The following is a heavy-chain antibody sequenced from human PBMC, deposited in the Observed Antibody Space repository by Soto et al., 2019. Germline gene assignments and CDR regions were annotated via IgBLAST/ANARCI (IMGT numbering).Heavy chain of an antibody. CDR1: GFTFSSYA. J-gene: IGHJ6*02. CDR3: AKDGYLWFGDYYYYGMDV. CDR2: ISGSGGST. V-gene: IGHV3-23*01. Sequence: EVQLLESGGGLVQPGGSLRLSCAASGFTFSSYAMSWVRQAPGKGLEWVSAISGSGGSTYYADSVKGRFTISRDNSKNTLYLQMNSLRAEDTAVYYCAKDGYLWFGDYYYYGMDVWGQGTTVTVSS. D-gene: IGHD3-10*01.